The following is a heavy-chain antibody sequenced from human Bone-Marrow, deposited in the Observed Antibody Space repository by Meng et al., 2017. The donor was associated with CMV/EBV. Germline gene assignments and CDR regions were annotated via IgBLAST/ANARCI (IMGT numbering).Heavy chain of an antibody. CDR1: GFTFSTYA. CDR3: AKNGPQILEWFRDYFYY. V-gene: IGHV3-30-3*02. J-gene: IGHJ4*02. D-gene: IGHD3-3*01. CDR2: ISYDETDK. Sequence: GGSLRLSCVAAGFTFSTYAMHWVRQAPGKGLEWVAVISYDETDKYYADSLKGRFTISRDNSKNTLYLQMNSLRAEDTAMYYCAKNGPQILEWFRDYFYYWGQGTLVTVSS.